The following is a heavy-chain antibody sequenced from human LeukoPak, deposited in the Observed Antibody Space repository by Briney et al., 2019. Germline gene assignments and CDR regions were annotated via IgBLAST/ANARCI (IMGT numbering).Heavy chain of an antibody. CDR1: GGSISSSSYY. Sequence: SETLSLTCTVSGGSISSSSYYWGWIRQPPGKGLEWIGSIYYSGSTYYNPSLKSRVTISVDTSKNQFSLKLSSVTAADTAVYYCARVVATIIPYYYYYYYMDVWGKGTTVTVSS. CDR2: IYYSGST. V-gene: IGHV4-39*07. CDR3: ARVVATIIPYYYYYYYMDV. D-gene: IGHD5-12*01. J-gene: IGHJ6*03.